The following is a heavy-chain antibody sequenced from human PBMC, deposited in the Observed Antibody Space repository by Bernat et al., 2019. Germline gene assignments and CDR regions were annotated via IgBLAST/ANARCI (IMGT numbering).Heavy chain of an antibody. Sequence: QLQLQESGPGLVKPSETLSLTCTVSGGSLRSSNYYWGWVRQSPGKGLEWIGTIYYSGSTYYNPSLKSRVTISVDTSNNQFSLKLSSVTATDTAVYYCARGGAGPGYWGQGTLVTVSS. CDR2: IYYSGST. CDR1: GGSLRSSNYY. CDR3: ARGGAGPGY. V-gene: IGHV4-39*01. D-gene: IGHD6-19*01. J-gene: IGHJ4*02.